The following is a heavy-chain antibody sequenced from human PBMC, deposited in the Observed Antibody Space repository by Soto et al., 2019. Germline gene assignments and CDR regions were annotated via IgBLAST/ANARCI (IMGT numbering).Heavy chain of an antibody. V-gene: IGHV1-69*06. CDR2: IIPMFGTP. D-gene: IGHD2-2*01. CDR3: ARVVPGAEAWFGP. CDR1: GGSFRRYS. Sequence: QVQVVQSGAEVKKPGSSVKVSCRSSGGSFRRYSISWVRQAPGQGLEWMGGIIPMFGTPNYAQKFQGRVSMTTDTSTTTAYMELRSLRSDDTAVYYCARVVPGAEAWFGPWGQGTLVTVSS. J-gene: IGHJ5*02.